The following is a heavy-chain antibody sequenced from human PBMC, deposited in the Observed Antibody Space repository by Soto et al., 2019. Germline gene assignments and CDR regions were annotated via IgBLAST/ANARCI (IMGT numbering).Heavy chain of an antibody. Sequence: EVQLVESGGGLVKPGGSLRLSCAASRFTSSNYSMNWVRQAPGKGLEWVSSISSSSSHTYYADSVKGRFTISRDNTKSSLYLQMDSLRAEDTAVYYCARGGYAASGYYWGQGTLVTVSS. CDR1: RFTSSNYS. CDR2: ISSSSSHT. J-gene: IGHJ4*02. CDR3: ARGGYAASGYY. V-gene: IGHV3-21*01. D-gene: IGHD3-22*01.